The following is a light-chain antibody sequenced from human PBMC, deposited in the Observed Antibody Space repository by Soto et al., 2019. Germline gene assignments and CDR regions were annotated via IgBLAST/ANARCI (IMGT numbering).Light chain of an antibody. CDR1: QRVSRY. CDR2: DAS. V-gene: IGKV3-11*01. Sequence: EIVLTQSQATLSLSPGERAIFSCRARQRVSRYLAWYQQKPGQAPRLLIYDASNRDTGIPARFSGSGSGTSLTITISSLEPEDFAVYYCQQCNNWPSYTFGQGTNLEIK. J-gene: IGKJ2*01. CDR3: QQCNNWPSYT.